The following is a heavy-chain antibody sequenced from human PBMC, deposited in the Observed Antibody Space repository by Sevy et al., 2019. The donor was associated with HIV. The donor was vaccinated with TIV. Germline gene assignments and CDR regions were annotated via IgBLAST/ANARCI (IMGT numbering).Heavy chain of an antibody. D-gene: IGHD3-3*01. Sequence: SETLSLTCAVYGETFSGYHWSWIRRSPGKGLEWIGEINLSESNLHGITNYNPSLRSRVTISVDASKNQFSLKLTSVTAADMAVYYCARGYDSLSVRVFRYWGQGTLVTVSS. CDR1: GETFSGYH. CDR2: INLSESNLHGIT. CDR3: ARGYDSLSVRVFRY. J-gene: IGHJ4*02. V-gene: IGHV4-34*01.